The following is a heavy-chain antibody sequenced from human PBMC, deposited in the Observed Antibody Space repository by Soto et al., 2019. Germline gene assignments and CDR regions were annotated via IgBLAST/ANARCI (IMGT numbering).Heavy chain of an antibody. CDR2: IGPVGSQI. D-gene: IGHD6-6*01. Sequence: GGSLRLSCEVSGLSVSSRWMGWVRQAPGKGLEWVAAIGPVGSQIAYVASVMGRFTVSRDNAKNSLYLQMNSLRAEDTAVYYCARDLVSARTPWFDPWGQGTLVTVSS. CDR1: GLSVSSRW. V-gene: IGHV3-7*01. CDR3: ARDLVSARTPWFDP. J-gene: IGHJ5*02.